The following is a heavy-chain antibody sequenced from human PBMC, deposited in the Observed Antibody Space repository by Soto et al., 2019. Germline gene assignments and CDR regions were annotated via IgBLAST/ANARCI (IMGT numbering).Heavy chain of an antibody. CDR2: IWYDGNNK. V-gene: IGHV3-33*01. J-gene: IGHJ4*02. D-gene: IGHD3-3*01. CDR3: AREKFLLRDRSSRQWFDY. Sequence: QVHLVESGGGVVQPGRSLKLSCAASGFSFSSYGMHWVRQAPGKGLEWVAVIWYDGNNKFYGDSVKGRFTISRDNSRNTLYLEMNSLRVEDTAVYYCAREKFLLRDRSSRQWFDYWGQGTLVTVSS. CDR1: GFSFSSYG.